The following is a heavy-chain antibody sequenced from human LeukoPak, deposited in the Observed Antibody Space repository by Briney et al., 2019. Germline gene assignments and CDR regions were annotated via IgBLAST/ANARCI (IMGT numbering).Heavy chain of an antibody. D-gene: IGHD2-2*01. J-gene: IGHJ5*02. CDR2: ISGSGGST. V-gene: IGHV3-23*01. CDR3: AKGGNCSSTSCYWTTRRGNWFDP. Sequence: GGSLRLSCAASGFTFSSYAMSWVRQAPGKGLEWVSAISGSGGSTYYADSVKGRFTISRDNSKNTLYLQMNSLRAEDTAVYYCAKGGNCSSTSCYWTTRRGNWFDPWGQGTLVTVSS. CDR1: GFTFSSYA.